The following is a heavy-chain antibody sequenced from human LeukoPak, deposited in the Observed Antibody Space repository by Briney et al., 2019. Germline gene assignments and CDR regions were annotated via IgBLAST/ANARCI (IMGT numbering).Heavy chain of an antibody. CDR2: INHSGRP. CDR3: ARDAGHQLFRRNYYAMDV. D-gene: IGHD2-2*01. CDR1: GGSSSGYY. V-gene: IGHV4-34*01. Sequence: PSETLSLTCAVYGGSSSGYYWSWIRQPPRKGLEWIGEINHSGRPNYNPSLKSRATISVDTSKNQFSLKLGSVTAADTAVYYCARDAGHQLFRRNYYAMDVWGQGTTVTVSS. J-gene: IGHJ6*02.